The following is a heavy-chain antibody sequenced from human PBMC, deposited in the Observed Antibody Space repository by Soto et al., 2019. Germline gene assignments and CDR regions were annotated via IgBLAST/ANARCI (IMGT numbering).Heavy chain of an antibody. CDR3: ARYWHSYSLNYYRGMDV. J-gene: IGHJ6*02. CDR2: IYPVDSDT. CDR1: GYNFATDW. V-gene: IGHV5-51*01. D-gene: IGHD5-18*01. Sequence: GESLKISCKGSGYNFATDWIGWVRQMPGKGLEWMGIIYPVDSDTRYSPSFQGQVTISADKSISTAYLQWSSLKASDTVMYYCARYWHSYSLNYYRGMDVWGQGTTVTVSS.